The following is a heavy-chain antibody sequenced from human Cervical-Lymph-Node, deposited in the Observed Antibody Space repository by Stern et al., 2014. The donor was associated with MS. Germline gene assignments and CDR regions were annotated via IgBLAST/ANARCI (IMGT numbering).Heavy chain of an antibody. V-gene: IGHV3-30*18. CDR3: AKHRGEDWNYAFWCDP. Sequence: VQLEESGGGVVQPGTSLRLSCAASRFTFDNYGMHWVRQAPGKGLEWVALISYDGSNKHYADSVKGRFTISRDNSNNTLFLQMNSLRAEDTAVYYCAKHRGEDWNYAFWCDPWGQGTLVTVSS. D-gene: IGHD1-7*01. CDR2: ISYDGSNK. J-gene: IGHJ5*02. CDR1: RFTFDNYG.